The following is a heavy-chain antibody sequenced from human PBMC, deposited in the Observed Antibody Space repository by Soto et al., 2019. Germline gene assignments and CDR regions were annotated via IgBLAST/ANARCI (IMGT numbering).Heavy chain of an antibody. CDR1: GGSISSGGYY. D-gene: IGHD4-17*01. CDR3: ARADYGGNSDH. V-gene: IGHV4-31*03. CDR2: IYYSGST. J-gene: IGHJ5*02. Sequence: QVQLQESGPGLVKPSQTLSLTCTVSGGSISSGGYYWSWIRQHPGKGLEWIGYIYYSGSTYYTPSLKSRGTISVDTSKNQFSLKFRSVTAADTAVYYCARADYGGNSDHWGQGTLVTVSS.